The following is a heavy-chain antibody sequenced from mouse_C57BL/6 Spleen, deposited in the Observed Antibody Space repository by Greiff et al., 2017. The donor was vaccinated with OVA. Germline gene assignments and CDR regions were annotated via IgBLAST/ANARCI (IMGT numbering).Heavy chain of an antibody. CDR1: GYSITSGYY. V-gene: IGHV3-6*01. J-gene: IGHJ3*01. CDR3: ARDLSN. D-gene: IGHD6-2*01. Sequence: EVQLQQSGPGLVKPSQSLSLTCSVTGYSITSGYYWNWIRQFPGNKLEWMGYISYDGSNNYNPSLKNRISITRDTSKNQFFLKLNSVTTEDTATYYCARDLSNWGQGTLVTVSA. CDR2: ISYDGSN.